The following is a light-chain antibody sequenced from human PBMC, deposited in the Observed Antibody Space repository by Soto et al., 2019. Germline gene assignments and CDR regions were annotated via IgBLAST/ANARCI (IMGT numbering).Light chain of an antibody. J-gene: IGLJ2*01. CDR2: DVS. CDR3: SSYTSSNTLI. V-gene: IGLV2-14*01. Sequence: QSVLTQPASVSGSPGQSITISCTGTSSDVGAYTYVSWYQQHPGKAPKLMIYDVSIRPSGVSVRFSGSKSGNTASLTISGLQAEDEADYYCSSYTSSNTLIFGGGTKLTVL. CDR1: SSDVGAYTY.